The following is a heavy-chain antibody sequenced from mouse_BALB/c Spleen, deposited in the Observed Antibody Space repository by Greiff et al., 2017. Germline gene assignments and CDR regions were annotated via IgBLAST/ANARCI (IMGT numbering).Heavy chain of an antibody. CDR1: GFNIKDTY. Sequence: VQLKESGAELVKPGASVKLSCTASGFNIKDTYMHWVKQRPEQGLEWIGRIDPANGNTKYDPKFQGKATITADTSSNTAYLQLSSLTSEDTAVYYCARATVVATDYWGQGTTRTVSS. J-gene: IGHJ2*01. V-gene: IGHV14-3*02. CDR3: ARATVVATDY. CDR2: IDPANGNT. D-gene: IGHD1-1*01.